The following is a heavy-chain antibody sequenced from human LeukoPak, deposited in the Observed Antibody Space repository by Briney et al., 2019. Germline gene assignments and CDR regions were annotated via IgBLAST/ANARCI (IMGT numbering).Heavy chain of an antibody. CDR2: MDPTGSQK. J-gene: IGHJ4*02. Sequence: PGGSLRLSCADSQFTFNGSWMNWGRQAPGKGLEWVANMDPTGSQKRYADSVRGRFTISKDNPGASLYLDMHSLRAEDTAIYYCAIWTSGNYWGQGTLVTVSS. CDR1: QFTFNGSW. CDR3: AIWTSGNY. V-gene: IGHV3-7*01. D-gene: IGHD1-1*01.